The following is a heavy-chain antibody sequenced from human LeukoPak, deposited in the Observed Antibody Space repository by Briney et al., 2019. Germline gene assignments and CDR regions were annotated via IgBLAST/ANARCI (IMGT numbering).Heavy chain of an antibody. CDR3: AREWKYSSIWGYFQH. Sequence: GGSLRLSCAASGFTFSSYGMHWVRQAPGKGLEWVAVIWYDGSNKYYADSVKGRFTIPRDNSKNTLYLQMNSLRAEDTAVYYCAREWKYSSIWGYFQHWGQGTLVTVSS. V-gene: IGHV3-33*01. D-gene: IGHD6-13*01. CDR1: GFTFSSYG. J-gene: IGHJ1*01. CDR2: IWYDGSNK.